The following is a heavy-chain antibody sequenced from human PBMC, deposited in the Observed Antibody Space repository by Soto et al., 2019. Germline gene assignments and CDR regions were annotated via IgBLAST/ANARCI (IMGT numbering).Heavy chain of an antibody. CDR3: ASRQQLVLWGRRFDY. CDR2: INHSGGT. J-gene: IGHJ4*02. D-gene: IGHD6-13*01. Sequence: QVQLQQWGAGLLKPSETLSLTCAVYGGSFSGYYWSWIRQPPGKGLEWIGEINHSGGTNYNPSLKSRVTISVDTSKNQFSLKLSSVTAADTAVYYCASRQQLVLWGRRFDYWGQGTLVTVSS. CDR1: GGSFSGYY. V-gene: IGHV4-34*01.